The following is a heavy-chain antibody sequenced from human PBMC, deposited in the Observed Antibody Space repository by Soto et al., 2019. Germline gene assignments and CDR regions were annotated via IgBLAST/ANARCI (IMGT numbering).Heavy chain of an antibody. CDR3: ARGLRYFDW. CDR1: GGSITSSY. CDR2: IYYSGST. V-gene: IGHV4-59*01. D-gene: IGHD3-9*01. Sequence: QVQLQESGPGLVKPSETLSLTCTVSGGSITSSYLSWIRQPPGKGLEWIGYIYYSGSTNYNPSLKSRVTISVDTSKNQFSLNLSSVTAADTAVYFCARGLRYFDWWGQGTLVTVSS. J-gene: IGHJ4*02.